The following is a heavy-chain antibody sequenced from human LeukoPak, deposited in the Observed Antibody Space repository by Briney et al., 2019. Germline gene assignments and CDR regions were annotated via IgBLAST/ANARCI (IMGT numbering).Heavy chain of an antibody. Sequence: SETLSLTCAVYGVSLSGYSWTWIRQSPGKGLEWIGEINHSGRINYNPSLRSRVSISADTSKKQFSLKLNSVTAADTAVYYCARELRRRIGPSSGTRWAFDRWGQGTLVTVSS. CDR2: INHSGRI. D-gene: IGHD3-22*01. CDR1: GVSLSGYS. CDR3: ARELRRRIGPSSGTRWAFDR. J-gene: IGHJ4*02. V-gene: IGHV4-34*01.